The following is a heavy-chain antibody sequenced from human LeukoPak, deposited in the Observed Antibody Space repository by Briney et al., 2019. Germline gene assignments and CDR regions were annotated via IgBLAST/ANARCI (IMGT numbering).Heavy chain of an antibody. Sequence: PSETLSPTCTVSGGSISSYYWSWIRQPPGKGLEWIGYIYYSGSTNYNPSLKSRVTISVDTSKNQFSLKLSSVTAADTAVYYCAREIEAGAWDYWGQGTLVAVSS. J-gene: IGHJ4*02. V-gene: IGHV4-59*01. CDR1: GGSISSYY. CDR3: AREIEAGAWDY. CDR2: IYYSGST. D-gene: IGHD1-26*01.